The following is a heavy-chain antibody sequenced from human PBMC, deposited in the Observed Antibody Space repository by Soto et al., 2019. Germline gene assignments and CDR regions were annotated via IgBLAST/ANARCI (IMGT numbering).Heavy chain of an antibody. D-gene: IGHD3-16*02. CDR2: IYPGDSDT. Sequence: GESLKISCKGFGYSFTTYWIGWVRQMPGKGLEWMGIIYPGDSDTRYSPSFQGQVTISADKSISTAYLQWSSLKASDTAMYYCARSGMITFGGVIATHFDYWGQGTLVTVSS. CDR3: ARSGMITFGGVIATHFDY. V-gene: IGHV5-51*01. CDR1: GYSFTTYW. J-gene: IGHJ4*02.